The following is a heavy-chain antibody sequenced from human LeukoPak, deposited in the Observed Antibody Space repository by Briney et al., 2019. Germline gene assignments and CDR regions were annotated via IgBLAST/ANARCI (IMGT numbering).Heavy chain of an antibody. CDR2: IYYSGST. Sequence: PSETLSLTCAVSRGSISSGDFYWSWIRQPPGKGLEWIGHIYYSGSTYYNPSLKSRVTISVDTSKNQFSLKLGSVTAADTAVYYCARDCPYISRDGWFDPWGQGTLVTVSS. V-gene: IGHV4-30-4*08. CDR3: ARDCPYISRDGWFDP. D-gene: IGHD3-9*01. J-gene: IGHJ5*02. CDR1: RGSISSGDFY.